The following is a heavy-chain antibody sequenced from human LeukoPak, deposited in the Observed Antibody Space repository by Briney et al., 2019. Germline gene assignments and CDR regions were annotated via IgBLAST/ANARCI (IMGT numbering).Heavy chain of an antibody. J-gene: IGHJ4*02. CDR3: ARAAVFDY. Sequence: SETLSLTCAVSDYSISNAYYWGWIRQPPGKGLEWIGSISHGGSTHYNASLKSRVTISVDTSKNQFSLKLSSVTAADTAVYYCARAAVFDYWGQGTLVTVSS. V-gene: IGHV4-38-2*01. CDR2: ISHGGST. D-gene: IGHD6-13*01. CDR1: DYSISNAYY.